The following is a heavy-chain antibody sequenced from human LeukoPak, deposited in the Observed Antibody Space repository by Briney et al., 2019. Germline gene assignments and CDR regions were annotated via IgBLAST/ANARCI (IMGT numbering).Heavy chain of an antibody. CDR2: ISAYNGNT. J-gene: IGHJ4*02. Sequence: ASVKVSCKASGYTFTSNGISWVRQATGQGLEWMGWISAYNGNTNYAQKLQGRVTMTTDTSTSTAYMELRSLRSDDTAVYYCARDDRSGYVGYWGQGTLVTVSS. V-gene: IGHV1-18*01. CDR1: GYTFTSNG. CDR3: ARDDRSGYVGY. D-gene: IGHD3-22*01.